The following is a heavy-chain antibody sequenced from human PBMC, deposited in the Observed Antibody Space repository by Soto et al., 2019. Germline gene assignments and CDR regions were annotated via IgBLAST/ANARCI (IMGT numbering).Heavy chain of an antibody. CDR1: GYTFIDYY. CDR2: IIPKSGDT. V-gene: IGHV1-2*02. D-gene: IGHD3-10*01. J-gene: IGHJ5*02. CDR3: GRWFQEIRGLFKEGGFGP. Sequence: SMQVSCKASGYTFIDYYIHWLRQAPGQGPEWMGWIIPKSGDTKYSEKFQGRVAMTRDTSINTAYMEMTSMRSDDTAVYYCGRWFQEIRGLFKEGGFGPWGKGPLVT.